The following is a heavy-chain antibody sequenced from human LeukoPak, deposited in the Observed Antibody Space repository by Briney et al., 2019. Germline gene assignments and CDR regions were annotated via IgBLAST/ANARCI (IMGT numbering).Heavy chain of an antibody. CDR2: IRYDGSNK. Sequence: GSLRLSCAAFGFAFSSYGMHWVRQAPGKGLEWVAFIRYDGSNKYYADSVKGRFTISRDNSKNTLYLQMNSLRAEDTAVYYCAKGAQLWSQVLDYWGQGTLVTVSS. D-gene: IGHD5-18*01. J-gene: IGHJ4*02. CDR1: GFAFSSYG. V-gene: IGHV3-30*02. CDR3: AKGAQLWSQVLDY.